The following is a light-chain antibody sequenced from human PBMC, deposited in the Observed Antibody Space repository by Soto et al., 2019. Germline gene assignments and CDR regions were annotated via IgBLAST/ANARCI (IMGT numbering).Light chain of an antibody. CDR3: RSKRTTXSLV. V-gene: IGLV2-14*01. J-gene: IGLJ1*01. Sequence: QSFLTQPASVSGSPVQTITISCTGTSSDVCACNYFSWYQQHPGKAPKLMIYEVSNRPSGVSDRFSGSKSVNTASLTISGLQAADEADYYCRSKRTTXSLVVGTGTKVXV. CDR2: EVS. CDR1: SSDVCACNY.